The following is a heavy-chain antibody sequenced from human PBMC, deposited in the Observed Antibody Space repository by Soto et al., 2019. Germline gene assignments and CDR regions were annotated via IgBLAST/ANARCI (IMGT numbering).Heavy chain of an antibody. Sequence: QVQLQESGPGLVKPSETLSLTCTVSGGSISSYYWSWIRQPPGKGLEWIGYIYYSGSTNYNPSLKSRVTISVDTPKKQLSLKLRSVTAADTPVYYCARHSPYYYDSSGYYYAGAFDIWGQGTMVTVSS. J-gene: IGHJ3*02. D-gene: IGHD3-22*01. CDR3: ARHSPYYYDSSGYYYAGAFDI. V-gene: IGHV4-59*08. CDR2: IYYSGST. CDR1: GGSISSYY.